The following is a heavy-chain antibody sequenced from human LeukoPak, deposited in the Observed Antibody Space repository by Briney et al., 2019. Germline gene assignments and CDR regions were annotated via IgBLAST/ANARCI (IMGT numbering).Heavy chain of an antibody. D-gene: IGHD2-15*01. CDR2: FDPEDGET. J-gene: IGHJ6*02. CDR1: GYTFTGYY. V-gene: IGHV1-24*01. Sequence: ASVKVSCKASGYTFTGYYMHWVRQAPGRGLEWMGGFDPEDGETIYAQKFQGRVTMTEDTSTDTADMELSSLRSEDTAVYYCATDAVLSGYYYGMDVWGQGTTVTVSS. CDR3: ATDAVLSGYYYGMDV.